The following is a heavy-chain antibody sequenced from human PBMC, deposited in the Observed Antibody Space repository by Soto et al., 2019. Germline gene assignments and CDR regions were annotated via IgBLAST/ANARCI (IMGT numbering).Heavy chain of an antibody. Sequence: EVQLLESGGGLVQPGGSLRLSCAASGFTFSSYAMSWVRQAPGKGLEWVSAISGSGGSTYYADSVKGRFTISRDNYKNTLYLQMNSLRADDTAVYYCAKGLGYNWNYGGRIDSYGMDVWGQGTTVTVSS. J-gene: IGHJ6*02. D-gene: IGHD1-7*01. CDR3: AKGLGYNWNYGGRIDSYGMDV. CDR2: ISGSGGST. CDR1: GFTFSSYA. V-gene: IGHV3-23*01.